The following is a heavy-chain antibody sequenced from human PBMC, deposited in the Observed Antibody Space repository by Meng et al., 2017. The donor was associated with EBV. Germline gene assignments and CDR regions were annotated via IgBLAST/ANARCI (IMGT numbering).Heavy chain of an antibody. D-gene: IGHD4-17*01. Sequence: GRLVESGGGLVKRGGSLRLSCAASGFTFSSYSMNWVRQAPGKGLEWVSSISSSSSYIYYADSVKGRFTISRDNAKNSLYLQMNSLRAEDTAVYYCARNRGNGDYYFDYWGQGTLVTVSS. V-gene: IGHV3-21*01. J-gene: IGHJ4*02. CDR1: GFTFSSYS. CDR2: ISSSSSYI. CDR3: ARNRGNGDYYFDY.